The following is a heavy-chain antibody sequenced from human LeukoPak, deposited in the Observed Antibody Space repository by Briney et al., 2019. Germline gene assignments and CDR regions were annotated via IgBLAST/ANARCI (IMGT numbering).Heavy chain of an antibody. CDR2: ISSGSSYI. D-gene: IGHD3-10*01. Sequence: GGYLRLSCGASGFTFSTYTMNWVRQAPGKGLEWVSSISSGSSYIYYADSVRGRFTISRDNAKNSLYLQMNSLRAEDTAVYYCARTYGSGSYSDYWGQGTLVTVSS. V-gene: IGHV3-21*01. CDR1: GFTFSTYT. J-gene: IGHJ4*02. CDR3: ARTYGSGSYSDY.